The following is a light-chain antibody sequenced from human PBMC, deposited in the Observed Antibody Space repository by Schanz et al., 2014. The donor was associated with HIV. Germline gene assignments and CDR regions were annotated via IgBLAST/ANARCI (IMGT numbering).Light chain of an antibody. J-gene: IGLJ3*02. CDR3: SSYAATSNVL. CDR1: SSDVGGYNY. V-gene: IGLV2-14*01. CDR2: DVS. Sequence: QSALTQPASVSGSPGQSITISCTGTSSDVGGYNYVSWYQQHPGKAPKLMIYDVSNRPSGISNRFSGSKSGNTASLTVSGLQAGDEADYYCSSYAATSNVLFGGGTKLTVL.